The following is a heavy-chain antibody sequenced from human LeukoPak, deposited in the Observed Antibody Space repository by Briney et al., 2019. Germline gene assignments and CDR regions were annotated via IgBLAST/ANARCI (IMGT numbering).Heavy chain of an antibody. J-gene: IGHJ3*02. V-gene: IGHV4-34*01. Sequence: SETLSLTCAVYGGSFSGYYWSWIRQPPGKGLEWIGEINHSGSTNYNPSLKSRVTISVDTSKNQFSLKLSSVTAADTAVYYCARGAPVAAKTFGIWGQGTMVTVSS. CDR2: INHSGST. CDR3: ARGAPVAAKTFGI. CDR1: GGSFSGYY. D-gene: IGHD2-15*01.